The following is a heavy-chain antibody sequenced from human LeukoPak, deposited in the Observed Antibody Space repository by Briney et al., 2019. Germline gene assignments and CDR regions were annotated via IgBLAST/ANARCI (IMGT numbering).Heavy chain of an antibody. Sequence: GGSLRLSCTASGFTFGDYAMSWVRQAPGKGLEWVGFIRSEAFGGTTEYAASVKGRFTISRDDSKGVAYLQMNSLKTEDTALYYCTRDQTPYYWGQGTLVTVSS. CDR2: IRSEAFGGTT. CDR3: TRDQTPYY. CDR1: GFTFGDYA. J-gene: IGHJ4*02. V-gene: IGHV3-49*04.